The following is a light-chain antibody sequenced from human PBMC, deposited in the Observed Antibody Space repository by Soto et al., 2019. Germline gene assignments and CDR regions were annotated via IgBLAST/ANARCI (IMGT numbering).Light chain of an antibody. CDR1: ESIDTR. CDR3: QQYSSYPWT. Sequence: DIQMTQSPSTLSASVGDRVTITCRASESIDTRLAWYQQRPGKAPNLLIYMASSLESGVPGRFSGSGSGKEFTLTISSLQPDDFATYYCQQYSSYPWTFGQGTKVDIK. V-gene: IGKV1-5*03. J-gene: IGKJ1*01. CDR2: MAS.